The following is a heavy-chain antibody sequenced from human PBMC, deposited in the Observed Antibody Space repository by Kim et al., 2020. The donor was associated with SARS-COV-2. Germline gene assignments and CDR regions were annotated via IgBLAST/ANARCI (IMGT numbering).Heavy chain of an antibody. J-gene: IGHJ4*02. CDR1: GYTLTELS. CDR2: FDPEDGET. V-gene: IGHV1-24*01. CDR3: ATDLGFGEVLDY. Sequence: ASVKVSCKVSGYTLTELSMHWVRQAPGKGLEWMGGFDPEDGETIYAQKFQGRVTMTEDTSTDTAYMELSSLRSEDTAVYYCATDLGFGEVLDYWGQGTLVTVSS. D-gene: IGHD3-10*01.